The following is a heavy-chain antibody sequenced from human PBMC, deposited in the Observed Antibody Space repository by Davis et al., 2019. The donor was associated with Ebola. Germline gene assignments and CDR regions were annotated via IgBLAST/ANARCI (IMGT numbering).Heavy chain of an antibody. CDR2: INSDGSST. J-gene: IGHJ6*02. CDR3: GKTGLESDYGMDV. D-gene: IGHD3-3*01. Sequence: GESLKISCAASGFTFSSYWMHWVRQAPGKGLVWVSRINSDGSSTSYADSVKGRFTISRDNAKNTLYLQMNSLRAEDTAVYYCGKTGLESDYGMDVWGQGTTVTVSS. CDR1: GFTFSSYW. V-gene: IGHV3-74*01.